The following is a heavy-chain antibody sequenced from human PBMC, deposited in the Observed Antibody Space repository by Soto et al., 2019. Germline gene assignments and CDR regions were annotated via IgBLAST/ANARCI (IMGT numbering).Heavy chain of an antibody. D-gene: IGHD6-19*01. CDR2: ISSSSSYI. J-gene: IGHJ6*02. V-gene: IGHV3-21*01. CDR1: GFTFSSYS. Sequence: GGYLRLSCAASGFTFSSYSMNWVRQAPGKGLEWVSSISSSSSYIYYADSVKGRFTISRDNAKNSLYLQMNSLRAEDTAVYYCARPHSSGWYSYYYYYYGMDVWGQGTTLTVSS. CDR3: ARPHSSGWYSYYYYYYGMDV.